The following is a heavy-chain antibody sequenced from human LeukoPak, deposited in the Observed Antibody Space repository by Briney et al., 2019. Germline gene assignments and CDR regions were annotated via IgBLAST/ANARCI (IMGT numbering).Heavy chain of an antibody. Sequence: GASVKVSCKASGYTFTGYYMHWVRQAPGQGLEWMGWINPNSGGTNYAQKLQGRVTMTTDTSTSTAYMELRSLRSDDTAVYYCARITQSDYDFDYWGQGTLVIVSS. J-gene: IGHJ4*02. CDR1: GYTFTGYY. CDR3: ARITQSDYDFDY. D-gene: IGHD4-17*01. CDR2: INPNSGGT. V-gene: IGHV1-2*02.